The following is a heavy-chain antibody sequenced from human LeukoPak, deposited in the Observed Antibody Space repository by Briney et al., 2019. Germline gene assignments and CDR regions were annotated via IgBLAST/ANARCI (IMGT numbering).Heavy chain of an antibody. J-gene: IGHJ6*03. CDR1: GFTFSSYE. CDR2: ISSSSSTI. V-gene: IGHV3-48*01. D-gene: IGHD2-21*02. Sequence: GGSLRLSCAASGFTFSSYEMNWVRQAPGKGLEWVSYISSSSSTIYYADSVKGRFTISRDNAKNSLYLQMNSLRAEDTAVYYCAREGASYCGGDCYTYYYYYMDVWGKGTTVTVSS. CDR3: AREGASYCGGDCYTYYYYYMDV.